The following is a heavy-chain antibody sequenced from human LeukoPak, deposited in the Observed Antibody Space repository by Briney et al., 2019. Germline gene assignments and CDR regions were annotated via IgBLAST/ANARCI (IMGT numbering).Heavy chain of an antibody. CDR2: INPNIAAT. J-gene: IGHJ4*02. CDR1: GYTFTGYY. D-gene: IGHD5-18*01. V-gene: IGHV1-2*02. Sequence: ASVKVSCKASGYTFTGYYMHWVRQAPGQGLEWLGWINPNIAATNYAQKFQGRVTMTRDTSISTAYMELRRLRSDDTAVYYCTQHLDGQLWIFDYWGQGTVVTVSS. CDR3: TQHLDGQLWIFDY.